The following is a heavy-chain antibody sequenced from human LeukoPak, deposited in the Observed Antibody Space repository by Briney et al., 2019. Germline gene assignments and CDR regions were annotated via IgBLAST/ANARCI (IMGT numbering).Heavy chain of an antibody. D-gene: IGHD6-19*01. V-gene: IGHV4-34*01. CDR3: ARRKLQWLVREYYFDY. CDR2: INHSGST. Sequence: PSETLSLTCAVYGGSFSGYYWSWIRQPPGKGLEWIGEINHSGSTNYNPSLKSRVTISVDTSKNQFSLKLSSVTAADTAVYYCARRKLQWLVREYYFDYWGQGTLVTVSS. J-gene: IGHJ4*02. CDR1: GGSFSGYY.